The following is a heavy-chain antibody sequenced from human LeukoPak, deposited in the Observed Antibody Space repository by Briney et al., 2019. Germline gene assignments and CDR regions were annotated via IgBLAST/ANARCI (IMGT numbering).Heavy chain of an antibody. V-gene: IGHV1-69*05. Sequence: SVKVSCKASGATFSSYAISWVRQAPGQGLEWMGRIIPIFGTANYAQKFQGRVTITMDESTSTAYMELSSLRSEDTAVYYCARDLYCSGGSCYSDWGQGTLVTVSS. CDR3: ARDLYCSGGSCYSD. J-gene: IGHJ4*02. CDR1: GATFSSYA. CDR2: IIPIFGTA. D-gene: IGHD2-15*01.